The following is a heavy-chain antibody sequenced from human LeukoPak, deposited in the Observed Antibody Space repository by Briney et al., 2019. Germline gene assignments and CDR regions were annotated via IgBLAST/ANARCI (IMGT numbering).Heavy chain of an antibody. J-gene: IGHJ4*02. D-gene: IGHD3-16*02. CDR3: ARQLRVRLGELSPFDY. CDR2: IYYSGST. CDR1: GYSISSSYY. Sequence: SETLSLTCTVSGYSISSSYYWSWIRQPPGKGLEWIGYIYYSGSTNYNPSLKSRVTISVDTSKNQFSLKLSSVTAADTAVYYCARQLRVRLGELSPFDYWGQGTLVTVSS. V-gene: IGHV4-61*01.